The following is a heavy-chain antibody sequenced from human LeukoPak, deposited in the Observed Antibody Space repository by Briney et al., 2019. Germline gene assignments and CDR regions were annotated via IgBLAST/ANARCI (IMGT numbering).Heavy chain of an antibody. CDR1: GYIFTNYW. V-gene: IGHV5-51*01. CDR3: ARQSRDGSKTRGCYFDY. Sequence: GESLKISCQVSGYIFTNYWIGWVRQMPGKGLESMGIIYPADSDTTYSPSFQGQVTISADKSISTVYLQWSSLKASDTAMYYCARQSRDGSKTRGCYFDYWGQGTLVTVSS. CDR2: IYPADSDT. J-gene: IGHJ4*02. D-gene: IGHD3-10*01.